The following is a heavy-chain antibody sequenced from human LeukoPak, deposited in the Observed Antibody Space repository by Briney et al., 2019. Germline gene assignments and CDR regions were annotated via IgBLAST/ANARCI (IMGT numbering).Heavy chain of an antibody. J-gene: IGHJ4*02. CDR3: ARDATLLLWFGELVFDY. CDR2: IKQDGSEK. V-gene: IGHV3-7*03. Sequence: GGSLRLSCAASGFTFSSYWMSWVRQAPGKGLEWVANIKQDGSEKYYVDSVKGRFTISRDNAKNSLYLQMNSLRAEDTAVYYFARDATLLLWFGELVFDYWGQGTLVTVSS. D-gene: IGHD3-10*01. CDR1: GFTFSSYW.